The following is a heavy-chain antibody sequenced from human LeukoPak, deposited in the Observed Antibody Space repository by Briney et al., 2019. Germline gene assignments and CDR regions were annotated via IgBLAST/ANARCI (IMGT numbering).Heavy chain of an antibody. D-gene: IGHD3-22*01. V-gene: IGHV3-48*02. CDR2: ISSSSSTI. CDR1: GFTFSSYS. CDR3: AQYTYYYDSSGYYQEYFQH. Sequence: GGSLRLSCAASGFTFSSYSMNWVRQAPGKGLEWVSYISSSSSTIYYADSVKGRFTISRDNAKNSLYLQMNRLRDEDTAVYYCAQYTYYYDSSGYYQEYFQHWGQGTLVTVSS. J-gene: IGHJ1*01.